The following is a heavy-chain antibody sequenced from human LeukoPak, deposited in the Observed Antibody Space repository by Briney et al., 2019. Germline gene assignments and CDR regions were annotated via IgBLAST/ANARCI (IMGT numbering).Heavy chain of an antibody. V-gene: IGHV5-51*01. CDR3: ATYAGSSSKYFQY. D-gene: IGHD3-10*01. CDR2: IYPADSDT. J-gene: IGHJ1*01. Sequence: GEALKISCKASGYSFTNYWIGWVRQIPRKGLEWMGIIYPADSDTNYSPSFPGQVTISADKSISTAYLQRSSLHASETAMYYCATYAGSSSKYFQYWGQGTLVTVSS. CDR1: GYSFTNYW.